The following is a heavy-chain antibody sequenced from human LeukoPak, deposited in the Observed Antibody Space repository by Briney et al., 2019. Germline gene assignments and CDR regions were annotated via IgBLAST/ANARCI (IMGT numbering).Heavy chain of an antibody. CDR1: GFTFSSYA. CDR2: ISGSGGST. D-gene: IGHD3-10*01. Sequence: GGSLRLSCAASGFTFSSYAMSWVRQAPGKGLEWVSAISGSGGSTYYADSVKGRFTISRDDPHNTLYLQMNSLRAEDTAVYFCAGGGVDYYGSGTYYLMYYFDYWGQGALVTVSS. CDR3: AGGGVDYYGSGTYYLMYYFDY. J-gene: IGHJ4*02. V-gene: IGHV3-23*01.